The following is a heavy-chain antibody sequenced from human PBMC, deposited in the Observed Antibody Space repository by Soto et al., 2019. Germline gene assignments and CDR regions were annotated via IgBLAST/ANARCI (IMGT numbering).Heavy chain of an antibody. J-gene: IGHJ4*02. CDR3: ARALRYNHETDGVGYCFAS. D-gene: IGHD1-1*01. V-gene: IGHV4-59*02. CDR1: GGSVSDYY. CDR2: IFYSGST. Sequence: QVQLQESGPGLLKPSETLSLTCSVSGGSVSDYYWSWIRLPPGKGLEWFGDIFYSGSTNYNPSLKRRVTISLDASNNQSSLRVKSVAAADTSRYSCARALRYNHETDGVGYCFASWGQGTLVTVSS.